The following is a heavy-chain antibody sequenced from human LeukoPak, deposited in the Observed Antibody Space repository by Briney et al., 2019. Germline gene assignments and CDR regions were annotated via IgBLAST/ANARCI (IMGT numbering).Heavy chain of an antibody. J-gene: IGHJ3*02. V-gene: IGHV4-39*01. D-gene: IGHD3-9*01. CDR3: ARHFADILTTNDAFDI. Sequence: PSETLSLTCNVSGGSVSTSSDYWGWIRQPPGKGLEWIGRVYYTGSSYYSPSLTSRVTISINTPKNQFSLKLTSVTAAHTASYYCARHFADILTTNDAFDIWGQGTMVTVSS. CDR2: VYYTGSS. CDR1: GGSVSTSSDY.